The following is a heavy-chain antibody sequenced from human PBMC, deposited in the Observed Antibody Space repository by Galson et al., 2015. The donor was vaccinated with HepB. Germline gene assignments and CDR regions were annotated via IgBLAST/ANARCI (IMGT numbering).Heavy chain of an antibody. J-gene: IGHJ4*02. Sequence: LRLSCAASGFTFSSYGMHWVRQAPGKGLECVAVISYDGSNKYYADSVKGRFTISRDNSKNTLYLQMNSLRAEDTAVYYCAKCMTTVTTPRGDIDYWGQGTLVTVSS. D-gene: IGHD4-11*01. V-gene: IGHV3-30*18. CDR3: AKCMTTVTTPRGDIDY. CDR1: GFTFSSYG. CDR2: ISYDGSNK.